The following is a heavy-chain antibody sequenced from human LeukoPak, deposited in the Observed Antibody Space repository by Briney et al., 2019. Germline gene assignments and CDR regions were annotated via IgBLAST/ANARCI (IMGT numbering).Heavy chain of an antibody. D-gene: IGHD6-6*01. CDR2: INPNSGGT. J-gene: IGHJ6*03. CDR1: GYSFTSYY. CDR3: ARDGDSSSSEQYYYYYYYMDV. Sequence: GESLKISCKGSGYSFTSYYMHWVRQAPGQGLEWMGWINPNSGGTNYAQKFQGRVTMTRDTSISTAYMELSRLRSDDTAVYYCARDGDSSSSEQYYYYYYYMDVWGKGTTVTVSS. V-gene: IGHV1-2*02.